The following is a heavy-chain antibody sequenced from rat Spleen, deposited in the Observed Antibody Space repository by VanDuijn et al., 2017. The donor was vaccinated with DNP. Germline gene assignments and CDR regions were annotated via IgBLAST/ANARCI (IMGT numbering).Heavy chain of an antibody. CDR2: ISSDGRDT. Sequence: EVQLVETGGGLVQPGKSLKLSCVASGFTFSNYDMAWVRQAPKKGLEWVATISSDGRDTYYRDSVKGRFTISRDNAKSTLYLQMDSLRSEDTATYYCASRPPPTRGPFDYWGQGVTVTVSS. V-gene: IGHV5-7*01. CDR1: GFTFSNYD. D-gene: IGHD1-4*01. CDR3: ASRPPPTRGPFDY. J-gene: IGHJ2*01.